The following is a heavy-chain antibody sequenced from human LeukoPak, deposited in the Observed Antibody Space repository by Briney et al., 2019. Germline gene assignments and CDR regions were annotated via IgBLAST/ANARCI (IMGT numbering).Heavy chain of an antibody. J-gene: IGHJ4*02. D-gene: IGHD6-19*01. CDR3: GRQVVRSSSGWKFGY. CDR1: GSSFSHYW. CDR2: IYPDDSDT. Sequence: GASLKISCTGSGSSFSHYWIGWVRQMPGKGLEWMGIIYPDDSDTTYSPSFQGHVTISADKSISTTYLQWDSLKASDTGMYYCGRQVVRSSSGWKFGYWGQGTLVTVSS. V-gene: IGHV5-51*01.